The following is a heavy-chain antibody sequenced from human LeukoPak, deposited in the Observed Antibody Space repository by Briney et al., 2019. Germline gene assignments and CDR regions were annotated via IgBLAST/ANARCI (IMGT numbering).Heavy chain of an antibody. D-gene: IGHD5-24*01. Sequence: GGSPRLSCAASGFTFSSYSMNWVRQAPGKGLEWVSSISSSSSYIYYADSVKGRFTISRDNAKNSLYLQMNSLRAEDTAVYYCARAPGMATTGNFDYWGQGTLVTVSS. CDR2: ISSSSSYI. J-gene: IGHJ4*02. CDR1: GFTFSSYS. CDR3: ARAPGMATTGNFDY. V-gene: IGHV3-21*01.